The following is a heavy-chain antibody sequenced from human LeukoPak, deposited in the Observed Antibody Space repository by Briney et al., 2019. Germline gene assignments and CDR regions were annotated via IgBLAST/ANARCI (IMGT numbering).Heavy chain of an antibody. Sequence: GGSLRLSCTASGFTFSNYWMTWVRQAPGKGLEWVANINQDGSEKHYVASVNGRLTISRDNAKNSLYLQMSSLRADDTAVYYCARHISFATSGCFDYWGQGTLVTVSS. V-gene: IGHV3-7*05. J-gene: IGHJ4*02. CDR3: ARHISFATSGCFDY. D-gene: IGHD1-1*01. CDR2: INQDGSEK. CDR1: GFTFSNYW.